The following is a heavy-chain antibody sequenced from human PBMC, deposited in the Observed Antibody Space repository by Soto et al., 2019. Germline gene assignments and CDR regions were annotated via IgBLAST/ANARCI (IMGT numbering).Heavy chain of an antibody. Sequence: GESLKISCKGSGYSFTTYWITWVRQMPGKGLEWMGRIDPSDSYVNYNPSFQGHVTFSSDKSISTAYLQWSSLKASDTAVYYCGRVRVDKAEGWFDPWGQGTLVTVSS. CDR3: GRVRVDKAEGWFDP. J-gene: IGHJ5*02. D-gene: IGHD2-15*01. CDR2: IDPSDSYV. V-gene: IGHV5-10-1*01. CDR1: GYSFTTYW.